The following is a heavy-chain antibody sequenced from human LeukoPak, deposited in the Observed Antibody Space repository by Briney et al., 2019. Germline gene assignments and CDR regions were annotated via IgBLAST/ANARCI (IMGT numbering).Heavy chain of an antibody. CDR3: AKVNRGSVVNYFGLDY. J-gene: IGHJ4*02. CDR1: GFTLSSYA. V-gene: IGHV3-23*01. Sequence: GSLRLSCAASGFTLSSYAMSWVRQAPGKGLEWVSLISGNAGSTYYADSVKGRFTISRDNSKNTVYLQMNSLRAEDTAAYYCAKVNRGSVVNYFGLDYWGQGTLVTVSS. D-gene: IGHD2/OR15-2a*01. CDR2: ISGNAGST.